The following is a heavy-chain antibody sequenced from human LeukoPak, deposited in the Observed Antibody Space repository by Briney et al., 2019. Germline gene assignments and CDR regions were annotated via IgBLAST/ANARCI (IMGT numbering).Heavy chain of an antibody. CDR2: IYYIGGP. V-gene: IGHV4-39*01. CDR1: GGSISSNTYY. D-gene: IGHD3-9*01. Sequence: SETLSLTCTVSGGSISSNTYYWGWIRQPPGKGLERIGTIYYIGGPYYNPSLKSRVTISVHTSRNQFSLKLSYVTAADTAVYYCARHRRHYDISTGYYAGPFDVWGQGTMVTVSS. J-gene: IGHJ3*01. CDR3: ARHRRHYDISTGYYAGPFDV.